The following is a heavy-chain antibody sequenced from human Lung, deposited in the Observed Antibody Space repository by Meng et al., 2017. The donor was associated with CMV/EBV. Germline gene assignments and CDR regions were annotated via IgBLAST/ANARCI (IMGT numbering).Heavy chain of an antibody. D-gene: IGHD1-26*01. CDR3: ARQKGATLDYFDY. J-gene: IGHJ4*02. CDR1: GFTFNTYT. V-gene: IGHV3-21*01. Sequence: SCAASGFTFNTYTMNWVRQAPGKGLEWVSSISGSSSFTYYADSVKGRFTISRDNAKNSLYLQMNSLRAEDTAVYYCARQKGATLDYFDYWGQGTXVT. CDR2: ISGSSSFT.